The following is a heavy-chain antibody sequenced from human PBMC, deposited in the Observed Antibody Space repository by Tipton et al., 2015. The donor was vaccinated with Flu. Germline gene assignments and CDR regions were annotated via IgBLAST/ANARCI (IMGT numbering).Heavy chain of an antibody. D-gene: IGHD3/OR15-3a*01. CDR2: SGST. V-gene: IGHV4-59*08. CDR3: ARLKLFALVNHSYYYGLDV. Sequence: TLSLTCTVSGDSISRFYWSWIRQPPGKGLEWIGYSGSTNYNPPLKNRVTISLDTSKNQFSLQLKSVTASDTAVYYCARLKLFALVNHSYYYGLDVWGQGTTVTVS. J-gene: IGHJ6*02. CDR1: GDSISRFY.